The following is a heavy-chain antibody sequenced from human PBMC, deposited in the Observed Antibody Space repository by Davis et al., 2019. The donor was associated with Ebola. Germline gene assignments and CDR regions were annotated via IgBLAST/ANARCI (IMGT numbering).Heavy chain of an antibody. D-gene: IGHD2-2*02. CDR2: IIPILGIA. J-gene: IGHJ6*03. CDR1: GGTFSSYA. Sequence: SVKVSCKASGGTFSSYAISWVRQAPGQGLEWMGGIIPILGIANYAQKFQGRVTITADESTSTAYMELSSLRSEDTAVYYCARIVTSRYSRYYYYMDVWGKGTTVTVSS. CDR3: ARIVTSRYSRYYYYMDV. V-gene: IGHV1-69*10.